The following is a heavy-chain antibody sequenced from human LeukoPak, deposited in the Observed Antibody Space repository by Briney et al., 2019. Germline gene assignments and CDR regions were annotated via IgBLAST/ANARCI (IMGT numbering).Heavy chain of an antibody. CDR1: GYSFTSYW. CDR3: ARVRGRDQLLDY. V-gene: IGHV3-21*01. D-gene: IGHD2-2*01. CDR2: ISSSSSYI. Sequence: GESLQISCKGSGYSFTSYWIGWVRQVPGKGLEWVSSISSSSSYIYYADSVKGRFTISRDNAKNSLYLQMNSLRAEDTAVYYCARVRGRDQLLDYWGQGTLVTVSS. J-gene: IGHJ4*02.